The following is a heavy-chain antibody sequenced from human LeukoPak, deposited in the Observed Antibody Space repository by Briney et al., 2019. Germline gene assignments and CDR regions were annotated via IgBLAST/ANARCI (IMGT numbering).Heavy chain of an antibody. CDR2: ISYDGSNK. D-gene: IGHD3-22*01. CDR3: ARDLYYYDSSGYPVGIFDY. Sequence: GGSLTLSCAASGFTFSSYAMHWVRQAPGKGLEWVAVISYDGSNKYYADSVKGRFTISRDNSKNTLYLQMNSLRAEDTAVYYCARDLYYYDSSGYPVGIFDYWGQGTLVTVSS. V-gene: IGHV3-30*04. CDR1: GFTFSSYA. J-gene: IGHJ4*02.